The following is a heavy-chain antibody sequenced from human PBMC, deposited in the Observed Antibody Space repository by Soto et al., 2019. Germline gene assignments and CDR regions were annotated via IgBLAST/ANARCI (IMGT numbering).Heavy chain of an antibody. J-gene: IGHJ4*02. CDR2: ISSSGRTI. CDR3: ARSLGMGGDGYN. Sequence: QVQLVESGGDLVKPGGSLRLSCAASGFTSSDYYMSWIRQAPGKGLEWVSYISSSGRTIYYADSVKGRFTISRDNAKNALDLQMNSLRAEDTAVYYWARSLGMGGDGYNWGQGTLVTVSS. CDR1: GFTSSDYY. D-gene: IGHD3-16*01. V-gene: IGHV3-11*01.